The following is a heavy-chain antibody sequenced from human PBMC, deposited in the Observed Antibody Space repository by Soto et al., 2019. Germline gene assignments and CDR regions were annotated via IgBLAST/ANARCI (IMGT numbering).Heavy chain of an antibody. V-gene: IGHV1-18*01. CDR1: GYTFTSYG. Sequence: QVQLVQSGAEVKKPGASVKVSCKASGYTFTSYGISWVRQAPGQGLEWMGWISAYNGNTNYAQRLQGRVTMTTDTSTSTPYMELRSLTSDDTAVYYCARDVRGHYYYYGMDVWGQGTTVTVSS. CDR2: ISAYNGNT. D-gene: IGHD5-12*01. CDR3: ARDVRGHYYYYGMDV. J-gene: IGHJ6*02.